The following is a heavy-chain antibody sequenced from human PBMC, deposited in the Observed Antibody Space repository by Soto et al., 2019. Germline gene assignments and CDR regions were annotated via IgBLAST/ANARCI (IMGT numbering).Heavy chain of an antibody. J-gene: IGHJ4*02. V-gene: IGHV5-10-1*01. Sequence: VESLKISCKGSGYIFTSYWISWFLQMPVKVLEWMGRIDPSDSYTNYSPSFQGHVTISADKSISTAYLQWSSLKASDTAMYYCARREKASSFDYWGQGTLVTVSS. CDR3: ARREKASSFDY. CDR2: IDPSDSYT. CDR1: GYIFTSYW.